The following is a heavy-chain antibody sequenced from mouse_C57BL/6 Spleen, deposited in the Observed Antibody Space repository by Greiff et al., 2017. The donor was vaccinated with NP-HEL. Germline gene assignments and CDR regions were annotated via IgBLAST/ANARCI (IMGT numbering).Heavy chain of an antibody. CDR2: ISYDGSN. Sequence: VQLKESGPGLVKPSQSLSLTCSVTGYSITSGYYWNWIRQFPGNKLEWMGYISYDGSNNYNPSLKNRISITRDTSKNQFFLKLNSVTTEDTATYYCARRTGGFDYWGQGTTLTVSS. D-gene: IGHD4-1*01. CDR3: ARRTGGFDY. V-gene: IGHV3-6*01. J-gene: IGHJ2*01. CDR1: GYSITSGYY.